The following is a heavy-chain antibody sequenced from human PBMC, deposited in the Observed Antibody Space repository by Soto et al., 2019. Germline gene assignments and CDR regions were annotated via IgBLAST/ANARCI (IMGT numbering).Heavy chain of an antibody. J-gene: IGHJ6*02. Sequence: GXSVKSFTDASAYSFISNYIHCLRRAPGPGVEWMGWINPNSGGTNYAQKFQGRVTMTRDTSICTAYMELSRLRSDYTAVYYCARVGADWHSGGYDYGMDVWGQGTTVTVSS. V-gene: IGHV1-2*02. CDR3: ARVGADWHSGGYDYGMDV. D-gene: IGHD1-7*01. CDR2: INPNSGGT. CDR1: AYSFISNY.